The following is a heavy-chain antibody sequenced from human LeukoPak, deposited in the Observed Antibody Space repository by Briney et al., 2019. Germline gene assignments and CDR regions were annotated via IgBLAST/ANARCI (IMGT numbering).Heavy chain of an antibody. CDR3: AKTTVTPPYYMDV. CDR2: ITTSSIYK. V-gene: IGHV3-21*01. J-gene: IGHJ6*03. D-gene: IGHD4-11*01. Sequence: GGSLRLSCAASGFTFSSYNMNWVRQAPGKGLEWVSSITTSSIYKYYGDSVKGRFTISRDNAKKSLYLQMNSLRAEDTAVYYCAKTTVTPPYYMDVWGKGTTVTVSS. CDR1: GFTFSSYN.